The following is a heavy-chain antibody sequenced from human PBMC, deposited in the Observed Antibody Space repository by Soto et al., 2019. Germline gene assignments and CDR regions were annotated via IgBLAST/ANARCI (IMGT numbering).Heavy chain of an antibody. V-gene: IGHV1-69*12. Sequence: QVQLVQSGAEVKKPGSSVKVSCKASVGTFSSYAISWVRQAPGQGLEWMGGIIPIFGTANYAQKFQGRVTITADESTSTAYMELSSLRSEDTAVYYCAREGGSGNYRYYAMDVWGQGTTVTVSS. J-gene: IGHJ6*02. D-gene: IGHD3-10*01. CDR1: VGTFSSYA. CDR2: IIPIFGTA. CDR3: AREGGSGNYRYYAMDV.